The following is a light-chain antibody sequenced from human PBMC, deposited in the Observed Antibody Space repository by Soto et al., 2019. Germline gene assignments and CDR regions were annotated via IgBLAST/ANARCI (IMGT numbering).Light chain of an antibody. J-gene: IGKJ2*01. CDR2: GAS. V-gene: IGKV3-15*01. CDR1: QSVSSN. Sequence: EIVMTQSPATLSVSPGERATLSCRASQSVSSNLAWYQQKPGQAPTLLIYGASARATGIPARFSGSGSGTEFTLTISSLQSEDFAVYYCQHYHSYSNTFGQGTKLDIK. CDR3: QHYHSYSNT.